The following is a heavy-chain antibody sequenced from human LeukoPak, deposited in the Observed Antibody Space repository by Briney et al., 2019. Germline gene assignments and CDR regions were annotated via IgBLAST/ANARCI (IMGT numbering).Heavy chain of an antibody. CDR3: ARGPANGFQH. CDR1: GGSISSGDYY. CDR2: IYYSGST. V-gene: IGHV4-30-4*01. J-gene: IGHJ1*01. Sequence: SETLSLTCTVSGGSISSGDYYWSWIRQPPGMGLEWVGYIYYSGSTYYNPSLKSRVTISVDTSKNQFSLKLSSVTAADTAVYYCARGPANGFQHWGQGTLVTVSS.